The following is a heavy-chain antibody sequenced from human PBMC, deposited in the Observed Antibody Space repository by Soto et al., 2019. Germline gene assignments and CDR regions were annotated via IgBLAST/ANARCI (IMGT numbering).Heavy chain of an antibody. D-gene: IGHD5-18*01. J-gene: IGHJ6*02. CDR1: GYTFTRYG. CDR2: ISAYNGNT. CDR3: GRLDSDYDYYYAMDV. V-gene: IGHV1-18*01. Sequence: GASVNVSCKASGYTFTRYGISWVRQAPGQGLEWVGWISAYNGNTNYAQKLQGRVTMTKDTSTSTVYMELRSLRSDDTAVYYCGRLDSDYDYYYAMDVWGQGTTVTVSS.